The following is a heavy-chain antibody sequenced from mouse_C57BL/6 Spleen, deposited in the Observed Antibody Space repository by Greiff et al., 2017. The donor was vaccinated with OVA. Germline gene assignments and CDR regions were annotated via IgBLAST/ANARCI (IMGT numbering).Heavy chain of an antibody. Sequence: VQLQQSGPELVKPGASVKISCKASGYTFTDYYMNWVKQSHGKSLEWIGDINPNNGGTSYNQKFQGKATLTVDKSSSTAYMELRSRTSEDSAVDYCAREGITTVVPDYWGQGTTLTVSS. CDR2: INPNNGGT. CDR1: GYTFTDYY. J-gene: IGHJ2*01. V-gene: IGHV1-26*01. CDR3: AREGITTVVPDY. D-gene: IGHD1-1*01.